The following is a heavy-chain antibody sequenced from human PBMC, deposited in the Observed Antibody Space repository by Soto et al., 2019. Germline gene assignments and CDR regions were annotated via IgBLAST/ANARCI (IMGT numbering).Heavy chain of an antibody. CDR1: GFTFSRYS. J-gene: IGHJ4*02. Sequence: EVQLVESGGGLVRPGGSLRLSCAASGFTFSRYSMNWVRQAPGTGLEWISSISSTTNYIYYADSMKGRFTVSRDNAKNSVYLDMNILSAEDTAVYYCARESEDLTSNFDYWGQGTLVTVSS. CDR3: ARESEDLTSNFDY. V-gene: IGHV3-21*01. CDR2: ISSTTNYI.